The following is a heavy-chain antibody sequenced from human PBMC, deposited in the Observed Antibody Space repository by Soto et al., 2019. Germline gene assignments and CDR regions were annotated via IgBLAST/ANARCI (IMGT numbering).Heavy chain of an antibody. CDR1: GGSISSSSYY. Sequence: SETLSLTCTVSGGSISSSSYYWGWIRQPPGKGLEWIGSIYYSGSTYYNPSLKSRVTISVDTSKNQFSLKLSSVTAADTAVYYCARHFYTRRDRNGMDVWGQGTTVTVSS. V-gene: IGHV4-39*01. J-gene: IGHJ6*02. CDR3: ARHFYTRRDRNGMDV. CDR2: IYYSGST. D-gene: IGHD3-16*01.